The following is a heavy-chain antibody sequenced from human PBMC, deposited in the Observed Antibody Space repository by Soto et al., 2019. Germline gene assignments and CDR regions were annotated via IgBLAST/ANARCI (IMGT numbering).Heavy chain of an antibody. Sequence: QVQLQESGPGLVKPSQTLSLTCTVSGGSISSDDYYWTWIRQAPGEGLEWIGYIYYSGRTLYNPSLESRVTISIDTSKNQFSLMLVSVSAADTAVYYCARDRSNSPDFFDDWGQGTLVTVSS. V-gene: IGHV4-30-4*01. CDR1: GGSISSDDYY. J-gene: IGHJ4*02. CDR3: ARDRSNSPDFFDD. D-gene: IGHD6-6*01. CDR2: IYYSGRT.